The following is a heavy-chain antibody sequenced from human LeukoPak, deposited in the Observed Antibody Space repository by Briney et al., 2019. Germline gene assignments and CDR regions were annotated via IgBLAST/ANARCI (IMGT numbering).Heavy chain of an antibody. D-gene: IGHD3-10*01. V-gene: IGHV3-30-3*01. Sequence: PGGSLRLSCAASGFTFSSYAMHWVRQAPGKGLEWVAVISYDGSNKYYADSVKGRFTISRDNSKNTLYLQMNSLRAEDTAVYYCAKGERLLWFGELSPPYYFDYWGQGTLVTVSS. CDR1: GFTFSSYA. CDR3: AKGERLLWFGELSPPYYFDY. J-gene: IGHJ4*02. CDR2: ISYDGSNK.